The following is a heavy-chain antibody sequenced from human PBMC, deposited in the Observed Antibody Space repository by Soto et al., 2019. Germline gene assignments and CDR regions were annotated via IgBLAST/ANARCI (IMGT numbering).Heavy chain of an antibody. Sequence: QVQLVQSGAEVKKPGASVKVSCKASGYTFTSYAMHWVRQAPGQRLEWMGWINAGNGNTKYSQKFQGRVTITRDTSASTAYMELSSLRSEDTAVYYCARDPAATGLYYFDYWGQGTLVTVPS. J-gene: IGHJ4*02. CDR2: INAGNGNT. V-gene: IGHV1-3*01. D-gene: IGHD6-13*01. CDR1: GYTFTSYA. CDR3: ARDPAATGLYYFDY.